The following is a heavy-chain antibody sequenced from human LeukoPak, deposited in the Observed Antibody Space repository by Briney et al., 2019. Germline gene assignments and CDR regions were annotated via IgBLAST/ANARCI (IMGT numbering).Heavy chain of an antibody. J-gene: IGHJ5*01. CDR3: ARSDSSSWRWFDY. D-gene: IGHD6-13*01. CDR1: GFTFSSYE. V-gene: IGHV3-48*03. Sequence: GGSLRLSCAASGFTFSSYEMNWVRQAPGKGLEWVSYISSSGSTIYYADSVKGRFTISRDNSKNTLYLQMNSLRAEDTAVYYCARSDSSSWRWFDYWGQGTLVTVSS. CDR2: ISSSGSTI.